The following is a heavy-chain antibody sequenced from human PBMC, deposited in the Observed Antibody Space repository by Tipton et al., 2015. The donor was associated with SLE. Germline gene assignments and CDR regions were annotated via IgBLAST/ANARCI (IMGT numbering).Heavy chain of an antibody. CDR3: ARDPAVYYYDSRRTLKYYYHSLDV. V-gene: IGHV4-59*01. J-gene: IGHJ6*02. Sequence: TLSLTCSISGGSISSYYWTWIRQPPGKGLEWIGNIYNSGSTNYNPPLKSRVTISLDTSKNQFSLKLSSVTAADTAVYYCARDPAVYYYDSRRTLKYYYHSLDVWGQGTTVTVSS. D-gene: IGHD3-22*01. CDR2: IYNSGST. CDR1: GGSISSYY.